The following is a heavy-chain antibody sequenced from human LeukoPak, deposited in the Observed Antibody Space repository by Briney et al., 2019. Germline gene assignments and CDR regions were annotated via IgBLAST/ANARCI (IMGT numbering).Heavy chain of an antibody. V-gene: IGHV4-34*01. CDR3: ARHGDYGNWFDP. D-gene: IGHD4-17*01. CDR1: GGSFSGYY. CDR2: INHSGST. Sequence: SETLSLTCAVYGGSFSGYYWSWIRQPPGKGLEWIGEINHSGSTNYNPSLKSRVTISVDTSKNQFSLKLSSVTAADTAVYYCARHGDYGNWFDPWGQGTLVTVSS. J-gene: IGHJ5*02.